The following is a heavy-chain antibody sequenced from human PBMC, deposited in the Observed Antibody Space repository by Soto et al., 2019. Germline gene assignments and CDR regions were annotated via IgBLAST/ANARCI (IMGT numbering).Heavy chain of an antibody. V-gene: IGHV3-23*01. J-gene: IGHJ3*02. CDR1: GFTFSDYY. CDR2: ISGSGGST. D-gene: IGHD6-19*01. CDR3: AKDLSGQRRYNSVDDAFDI. Sequence: GSLSLSCAASGFTFSDYYMSWIRQDPGKGLERVSYISGSGGSTYYADSVKGRFTISRDNSKNTLYLQMNSLRAEDTAVYYCAKDLSGQRRYNSVDDAFDIWGQGTMVTVSS.